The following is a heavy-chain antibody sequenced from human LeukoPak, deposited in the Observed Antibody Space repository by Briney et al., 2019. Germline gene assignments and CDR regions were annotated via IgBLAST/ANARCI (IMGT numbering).Heavy chain of an antibody. CDR2: IKQDGSQK. Sequence: GGSLRLSCAASGITFGSYWMSWVRQAPGKGLERVATIKQDGSQKEYVDSVKGRFTISRDNAKNSLYLQMNSLRPEDTAVYYCARDPTVTNFHDAFDIWGQGTMVTVSS. D-gene: IGHD4-17*01. J-gene: IGHJ3*02. V-gene: IGHV3-7*05. CDR3: ARDPTVTNFHDAFDI. CDR1: GITFGSYW.